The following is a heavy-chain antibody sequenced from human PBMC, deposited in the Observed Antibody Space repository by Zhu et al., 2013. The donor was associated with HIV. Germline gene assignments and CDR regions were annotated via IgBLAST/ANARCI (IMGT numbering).Heavy chain of an antibody. V-gene: IGHV1-69*01. CDR3: ARKDGWNGSGSYYTYFQH. Sequence: QVQLVQSGAEVKKPGSSVKVSCKASGGTFSSYAISWVRQAPGQGLEWMGGIIPIFGTANYAQKFQGRVTITADESTSTAYMELSRLRSDDTAVYYCARKDGWNGSGSYYTYFQHWGQGTLVHRLL. CDR1: GGTFSSYA. D-gene: IGHD3-10*01. J-gene: IGHJ1*01. CDR2: IIPIFGTA.